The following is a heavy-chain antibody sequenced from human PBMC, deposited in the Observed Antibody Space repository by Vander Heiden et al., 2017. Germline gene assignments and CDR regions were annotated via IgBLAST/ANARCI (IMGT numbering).Heavy chain of an antibody. CDR3: AREFNYFDY. CDR2: IYYSVST. V-gene: IGHV4-59*12. J-gene: IGHJ4*02. Sequence: QVQLQESGPGLVKPSETLSLTCTVSGGSIRSYYWSWVRQPPGKGLEWIGYIYYSVSTNYHPSLKSRVTISVDTSKIQCSLKLSSVTAADTAVYYCAREFNYFDYWGQGTLVTVSS. CDR1: GGSIRSYY.